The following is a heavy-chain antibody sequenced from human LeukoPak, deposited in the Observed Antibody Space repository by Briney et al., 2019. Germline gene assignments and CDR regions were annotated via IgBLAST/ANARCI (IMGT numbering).Heavy chain of an antibody. CDR3: ARDQRYGDYQDY. Sequence: GGSLRLSCAASGFTFSSYTMNWVRQAPGKGLEWVSSISSSSSYVYYADSLKGRFTTSRDNAKNSLYLQMNSLRAEDTAVYYCARDQRYGDYQDYWGQGTLVTVSS. CDR2: ISSSSSYV. D-gene: IGHD4-17*01. CDR1: GFTFSSYT. J-gene: IGHJ4*02. V-gene: IGHV3-21*01.